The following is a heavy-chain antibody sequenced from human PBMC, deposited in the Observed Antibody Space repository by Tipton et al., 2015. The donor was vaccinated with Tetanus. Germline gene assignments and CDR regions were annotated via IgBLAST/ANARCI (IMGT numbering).Heavy chain of an antibody. CDR1: GFTFSSYG. D-gene: IGHD3-10*01. CDR3: ARDEYMVRGVIGYLPIDY. V-gene: IGHV3-30*03. CDR2: ISYDGSNK. Sequence: QLVQSGAEVEKPGSSVKVSCKASGFTFSSYGMHWVRQAPGKGLEWVAVISYDGSNKYYADSVKGRFTISRDNSKNTLYLQMNSLRAEDTAVYYCARDEYMVRGVIGYLPIDYWGQGTLVTVSS. J-gene: IGHJ4*02.